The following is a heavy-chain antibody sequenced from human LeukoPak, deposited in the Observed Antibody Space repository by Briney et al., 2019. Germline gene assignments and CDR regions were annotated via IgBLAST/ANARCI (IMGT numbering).Heavy chain of an antibody. CDR1: GYTFTSYG. CDR3: ARDAPPGVRGVIRWFDP. J-gene: IGHJ5*02. D-gene: IGHD3-10*01. Sequence: GASVKVSCKASGYTFTSYGISWVRQAPGQGLEWMGWISAYNGNTNYAQKLQGRVRISTDESTSTAYMEVSSLRSEDTAVYYCARDAPPGVRGVIRWFDPWGQGTLVTVSS. CDR2: ISAYNGNT. V-gene: IGHV1-18*01.